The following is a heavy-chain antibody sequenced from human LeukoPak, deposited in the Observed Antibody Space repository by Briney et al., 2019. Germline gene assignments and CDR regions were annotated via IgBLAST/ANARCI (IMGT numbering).Heavy chain of an antibody. CDR3: ARGGGMGVLWFGESTYYFDY. Sequence: GGSLRLSCAASGFTFSSYAMHWVRQAPGKGLEWVAVISYDGSNKYYADSVKGRFTISRDNSKNTLYLQMNSLRAEDAAVYYCARGGGMGVLWFGESTYYFDYWGQGTLVTVSS. V-gene: IGHV3-30-3*01. J-gene: IGHJ4*02. CDR1: GFTFSSYA. D-gene: IGHD3-10*01. CDR2: ISYDGSNK.